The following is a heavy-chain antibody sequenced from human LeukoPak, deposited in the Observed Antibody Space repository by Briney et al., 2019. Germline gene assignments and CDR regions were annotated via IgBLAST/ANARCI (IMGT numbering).Heavy chain of an antibody. V-gene: IGHV4-4*07. J-gene: IGHJ5*01. Sequence: SETLSLTCTVSGGPIGSYYWSWIRQPAGKGLEWVGRIYSSGNTSYNPSFKSRVAMSVDTSKNQFSLTLTSVTAADTAVYYCVRSPGYGSGWYDSWGQGTLVAVSS. D-gene: IGHD6-19*01. CDR3: VRSPGYGSGWYDS. CDR2: IYSSGNT. CDR1: GGPIGSYY.